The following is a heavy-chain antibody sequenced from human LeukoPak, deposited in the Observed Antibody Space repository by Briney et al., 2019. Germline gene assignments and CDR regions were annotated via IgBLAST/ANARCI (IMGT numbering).Heavy chain of an antibody. CDR3: ARGRYYDSSGYYFYYYYYMDV. Sequence: SETLSLTCAVCGGSFSGYYWSWIRQPPGKGVEGSGEINHSGSTNYNPSLKSRVTISVDTSQTQFSLKLSSVTAADTAVYYCARGRYYDSSGYYFYYYYYMDVWGKGTTVTVSS. D-gene: IGHD3-22*01. V-gene: IGHV4-34*01. J-gene: IGHJ6*03. CDR2: INHSGST. CDR1: GGSFSGYY.